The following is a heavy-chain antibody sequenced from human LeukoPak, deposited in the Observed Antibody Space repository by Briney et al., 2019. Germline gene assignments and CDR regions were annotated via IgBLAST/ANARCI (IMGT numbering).Heavy chain of an antibody. CDR2: ILPSGTT. D-gene: IGHD1-1*01. CDR1: GGAFSGYY. J-gene: IGHJ4*02. Sequence: SETLSLTCAVYGGAFSGYYWSWIRQPPGKGLEWIGEILPSGTTDYNPSLRSRVSLSPDTSNNQFSLRLNSVTAADTAVYYCGIGSKRPRPFDYWGQGTLVTVSS. V-gene: IGHV4-34*12. CDR3: GIGSKRPRPFDY.